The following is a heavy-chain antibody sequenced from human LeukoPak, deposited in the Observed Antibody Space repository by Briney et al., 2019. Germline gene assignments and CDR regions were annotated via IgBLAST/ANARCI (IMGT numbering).Heavy chain of an antibody. CDR3: ARDRGYCSGGSCYFYYFDY. V-gene: IGHV1-69*13. D-gene: IGHD2-15*01. CDR2: IIPIFGTA. CDR1: GGTFSKYT. J-gene: IGHJ4*02. Sequence: ASVKVSCKASGGTFSKYTISWVRQRPGQGLEWMGGIIPIFGTANYAQKFQGRVTITADESTSTAYMELSSLRSEDTAVYYCARDRGYCSGGSCYFYYFDYWGQGTLVTVSS.